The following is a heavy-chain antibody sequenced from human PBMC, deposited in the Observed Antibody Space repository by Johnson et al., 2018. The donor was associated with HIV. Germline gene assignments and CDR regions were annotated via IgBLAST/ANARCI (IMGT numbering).Heavy chain of an antibody. J-gene: IGHJ3*02. CDR1: GFTFSSYW. V-gene: IGHV3-7*01. CDR2: IKQDGSEK. Sequence: LVGSGGGLVQPGGSLRLSCAASGFTFSSYWMSWVRPAPGKGLEWVANIKQDGSEKHYVGSVKGRFTISNYKAKKSLDLQMNSLRAEDTAVYYCASIAARRVSAFDIWGQGTMVTVSS. CDR3: ASIAARRVSAFDI. D-gene: IGHD6-6*01.